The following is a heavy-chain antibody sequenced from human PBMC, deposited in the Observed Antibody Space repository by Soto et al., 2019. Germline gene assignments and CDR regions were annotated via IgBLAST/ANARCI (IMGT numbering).Heavy chain of an antibody. CDR2: IRSKAYGGTT. V-gene: IGHV3-49*03. D-gene: IGHD3-10*01. Sequence: GGSLRLSXTASGFTFGDYAMSWFRQAPGKGLEWVGFIRSKAYGGTTEYAASVKGRFTISRDDSKSIAYLQMNSLKTEDTAVYYCTRGRLTMVRVNWFDPWGQGTLVTVSS. CDR3: TRGRLTMVRVNWFDP. J-gene: IGHJ5*02. CDR1: GFTFGDYA.